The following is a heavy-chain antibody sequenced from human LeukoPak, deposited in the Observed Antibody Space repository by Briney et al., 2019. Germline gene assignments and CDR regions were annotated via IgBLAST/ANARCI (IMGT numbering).Heavy chain of an antibody. CDR2: ISYDGSNK. V-gene: IGHV3-30-3*01. CDR1: GFTFSSYA. CDR3: ARRIAAAGTDNDYYFDY. J-gene: IGHJ4*02. D-gene: IGHD6-13*01. Sequence: PGGSLRLSCAASGFTFSSYAMHWVRQAPGKGLEWVAVISYDGSNKYYADSVKGRFTISRDNSKNTVYLQMNSLRAEDTAVYYCARRIAAAGTDNDYYFDYWGQGTLVTVSS.